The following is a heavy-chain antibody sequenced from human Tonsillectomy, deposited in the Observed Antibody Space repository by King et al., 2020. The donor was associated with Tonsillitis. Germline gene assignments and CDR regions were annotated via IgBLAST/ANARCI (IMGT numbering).Heavy chain of an antibody. D-gene: IGHD4-17*01. V-gene: IGHV1-46*01. Sequence: QLVQSGAEVKKPGASVKVSCTTSKDTFTRDFLHWVRQGPGQGLEWVGMINPTFGSTNYAQKFQGRVTVTRDTSTRTVYLELTSLRSEDTATYYCAREGEEGEYAAFDIWGQGTRVAVSS. CDR1: KDTFTRDF. CDR3: AREGEEGEYAAFDI. J-gene: IGHJ3*02. CDR2: INPTFGST.